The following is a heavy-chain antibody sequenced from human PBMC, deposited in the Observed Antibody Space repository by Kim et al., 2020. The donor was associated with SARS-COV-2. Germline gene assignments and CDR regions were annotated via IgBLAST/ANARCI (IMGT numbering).Heavy chain of an antibody. CDR1: GYTFTGYY. CDR2: INPNSGGT. CDR3: ARDLLVTIFGVVIMREGGMDV. J-gene: IGHJ6*02. Sequence: ASVKVSCKASGYTFTGYYMHWVRQAPGQGLEWMGRINPNSGGTNYAQKFQGRVTMTRDTSISTAYMELSRLRSDDTAVYYCARDLLVTIFGVVIMREGGMDVWGQGTTVTVSS. D-gene: IGHD3-3*01. V-gene: IGHV1-2*06.